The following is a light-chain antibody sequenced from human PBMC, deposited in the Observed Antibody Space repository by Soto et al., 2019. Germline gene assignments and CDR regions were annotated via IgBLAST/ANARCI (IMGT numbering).Light chain of an antibody. CDR2: DAS. V-gene: IGKV1-5*01. Sequence: DIQIAQSPSTLSSSLGDRVTITCRASQSISSWLAWYQQKPGKAPKLLIYDASSLDTGVPSRFTGSGSGTDFTFTITSLQSDDVATYYCQQYASLPITFGQGTRLEIK. CDR1: QSISSW. CDR3: QQYASLPIT. J-gene: IGKJ5*01.